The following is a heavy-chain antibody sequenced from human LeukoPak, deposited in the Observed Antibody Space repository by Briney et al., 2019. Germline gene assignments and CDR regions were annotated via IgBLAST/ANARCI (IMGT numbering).Heavy chain of an antibody. CDR3: ARITYYYGMDV. CDR2: IYSGGST. V-gene: IGHV3-53*01. Sequence: QAGGSLRLSCAASGFTVSSNYMSWVRQAPGKGLEWVSVIYSGGSTYYADSVKGRFTISRDNSKNALYLQMNSLRAEDTAVYYCARITYYYGMDVWGQGTTVTVS. J-gene: IGHJ6*02. CDR1: GFTVSSNY.